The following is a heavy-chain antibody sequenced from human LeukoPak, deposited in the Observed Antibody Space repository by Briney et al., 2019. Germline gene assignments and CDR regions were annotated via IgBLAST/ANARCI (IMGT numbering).Heavy chain of an antibody. CDR2: IYTSGST. D-gene: IGHD3-10*01. V-gene: IGHV4-4*07. Sequence: SETLSLTCTVSGGSISSYYWSWIRQPAGKGLEWIGRIYTSGSTNYNPSLKSRVTMSVDTSKNQFSLKLSSVTAADTAVYYCAGLDPRGLVDAFDIWGQGTMVTVSS. CDR3: AGLDPRGLVDAFDI. CDR1: GGSISSYY. J-gene: IGHJ3*02.